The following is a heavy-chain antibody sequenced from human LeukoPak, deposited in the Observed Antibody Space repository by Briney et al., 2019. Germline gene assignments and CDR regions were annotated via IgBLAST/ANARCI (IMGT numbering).Heavy chain of an antibody. D-gene: IGHD1-26*01. J-gene: IGHJ4*02. Sequence: SETLSLTCTVSGGSISRSSDFWGWIRQPPGKGLEWIGTIYYSGSTYYNPSLKSRVTISVDTSKNQFSLKLSSVTAADTAVYYCARGGSHSLDFDYWGQGTLVTVSS. V-gene: IGHV4-39*07. CDR2: IYYSGST. CDR1: GGSISRSSDF. CDR3: ARGGSHSLDFDY.